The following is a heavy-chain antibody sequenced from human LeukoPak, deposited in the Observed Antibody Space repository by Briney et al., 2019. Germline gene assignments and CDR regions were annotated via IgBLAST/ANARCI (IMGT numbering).Heavy chain of an antibody. CDR3: GHDMDV. CDR1: GFTVSSNY. CDR2: INQDGSEK. J-gene: IGHJ6*02. V-gene: IGHV3-7*01. Sequence: GGSLRLSCAASGFTVSSNYMSWVRQAPGKGLEWVADINQDGSEKHYLDSVKGRFTISRDNAKNSMYLQMNSLRAEDTAVYYCGHDMDVWGQGTTVTVSS.